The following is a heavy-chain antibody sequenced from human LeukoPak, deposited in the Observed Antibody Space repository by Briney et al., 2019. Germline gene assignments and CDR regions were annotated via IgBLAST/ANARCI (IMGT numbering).Heavy chain of an antibody. V-gene: IGHV1-2*02. D-gene: IGHD4-17*01. CDR1: GYTFTGYY. J-gene: IGHJ5*02. CDR2: INPNSGGT. CDR3: ARDKTVTALNGFDP. Sequence: GASVKVSCKASGYTFTGYYMHWVRQAPGQGLEWMGWINPNSGGTNYAQKFQGRVTMTRDTSISTAYMELSRLRSDDTAVYYCARDKTVTALNGFDPWGQGTLVTVSS.